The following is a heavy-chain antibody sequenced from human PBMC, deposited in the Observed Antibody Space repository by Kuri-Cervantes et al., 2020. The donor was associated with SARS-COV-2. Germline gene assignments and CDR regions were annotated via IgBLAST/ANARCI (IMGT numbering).Heavy chain of an antibody. Sequence: GSLRLSCTVSGGSTSSYYWSWIRQPPGKGLEWIGYIYYSGSTNYNPSLKSRVTISVDTSKNQFSLKLSSVTAADTAVYYCARHYAFDRFHKWGQGTQVTDSS. D-gene: IGHD3-9*01. CDR1: GGSTSSYY. V-gene: IGHV4-59*01. CDR2: IYYSGST. J-gene: IGHJ4*02. CDR3: ARHYAFDRFHK.